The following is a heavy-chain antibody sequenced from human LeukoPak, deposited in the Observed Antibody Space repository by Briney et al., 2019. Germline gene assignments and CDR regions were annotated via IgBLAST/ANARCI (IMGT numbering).Heavy chain of an antibody. Sequence: GGSLRLSCAASGFTFSSSAMTWVRQAPRKGLEWVSVIYSGGSTYYADSVKGRFTISRDNSKNTLYLQMNSLRAEDTAVYYCASGGMGVFENWGQGTLVTVSS. J-gene: IGHJ4*02. D-gene: IGHD1-26*01. CDR1: GFTFSSSA. CDR2: IYSGGST. V-gene: IGHV3-53*01. CDR3: ASGGMGVFEN.